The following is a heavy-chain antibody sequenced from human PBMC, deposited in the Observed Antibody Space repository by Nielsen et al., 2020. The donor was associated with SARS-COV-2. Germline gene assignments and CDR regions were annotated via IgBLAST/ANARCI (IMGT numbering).Heavy chain of an antibody. D-gene: IGHD6-19*01. CDR3: ARGWYSSSVYYYYGVDV. CDR1: GFSFRNYD. V-gene: IGHV3-13*01. CDR2: VGTAGDT. Sequence: GESLKISCAASGFSFRNYDMHWVRQPTGKGLEWLATVGTAGDTYYPASVKGRFTISRDKAKNSLYLQIDSLRAGDTAVYYCARGWYSSSVYYYYGVDVWGQGTTVTVSS. J-gene: IGHJ6*02.